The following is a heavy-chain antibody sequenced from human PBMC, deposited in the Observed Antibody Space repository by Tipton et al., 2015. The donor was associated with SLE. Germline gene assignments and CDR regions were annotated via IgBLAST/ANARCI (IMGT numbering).Heavy chain of an antibody. J-gene: IGHJ6*02. Sequence: GLVKPSQTLSLTCNVSGGSISSGSYYWTWIRQPAGKGLEWIGRIYSRGSTNYNPSLMSRVTISADTSKNQFSLKLSSVTAADTALYFCARHHASGWLYGMDVWGQGTTVTVSS. CDR3: ARHHASGWLYGMDV. CDR2: IYSRGST. V-gene: IGHV4-61*02. D-gene: IGHD6-19*01. CDR1: GGSISSGSYY.